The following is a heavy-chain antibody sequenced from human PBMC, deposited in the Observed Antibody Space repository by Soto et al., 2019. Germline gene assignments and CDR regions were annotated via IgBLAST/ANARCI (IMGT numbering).Heavy chain of an antibody. D-gene: IGHD3-3*01. CDR1: GGTFSTYT. J-gene: IGHJ4*02. CDR2: IIPMFGLP. Sequence: QVLLVQCGAEVKSPGSSVKVSCKVSGGTFSTYTISWVRQAPGQGLEWMGRIIPMFGLPNHAQKFQGRVTITADKSTHTSYLEMTGLTSEDTAVYYCAFDMNTGVVYFDNWGQGTLVTVSS. V-gene: IGHV1-69*02. CDR3: AFDMNTGVVYFDN.